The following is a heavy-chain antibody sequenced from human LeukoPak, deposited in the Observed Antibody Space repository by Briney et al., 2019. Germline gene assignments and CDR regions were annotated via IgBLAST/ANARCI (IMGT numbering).Heavy chain of an antibody. J-gene: IGHJ4*02. CDR2: YCSDGSKQ. CDR1: GFTFGNYV. V-gene: IGHV3-33*03. CDR3: AKEEERYTYGYLFACDS. Sequence: GKSLRTSCVASGFTFGNYVMQLVRHAGDKVQGWVAVYCSDGSKQYYAVAVRGPSSIYRDKNKITLYLHINSLRAKDTAFYYSAKEEERYTYGYLFACDSCGQGTLVTVSS. D-gene: IGHD5-18*01.